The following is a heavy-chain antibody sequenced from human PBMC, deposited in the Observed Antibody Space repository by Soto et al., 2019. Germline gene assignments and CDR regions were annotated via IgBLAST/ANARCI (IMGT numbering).Heavy chain of an antibody. CDR1: GGTFSSYA. CDR2: IIPIFGTA. CDR3: AKDPLAYCGGDCYSWVGYFQH. D-gene: IGHD2-21*02. J-gene: IGHJ1*01. Sequence: QVQLVQSGAEVKKPGSSVKVSCKASGGTFSSYAISWVRQAPGQGLEWMGGIIPIFGTANYAQKFQGRVTITADESTSTAYMELSSLRAEDTAVYYCAKDPLAYCGGDCYSWVGYFQHWGQGTLVTVSS. V-gene: IGHV1-69*01.